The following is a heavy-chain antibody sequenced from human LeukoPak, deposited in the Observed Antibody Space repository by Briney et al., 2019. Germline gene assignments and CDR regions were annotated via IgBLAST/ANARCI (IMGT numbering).Heavy chain of an antibody. CDR1: GGSISSHF. Sequence: PSETLSLTCTVSGGSISSHFWTWIRQPPGKGLEWIGDIYYSGTTNYNPSLKSRVCISVDTSKNEFSLRLSSVTAADTAVYYCARDFLECSRASCLNWFDRWGQGTLVTVSS. CDR3: ARDFLECSRASCLNWFDR. D-gene: IGHD2-2*01. J-gene: IGHJ5*02. CDR2: IYYSGTT. V-gene: IGHV4-59*11.